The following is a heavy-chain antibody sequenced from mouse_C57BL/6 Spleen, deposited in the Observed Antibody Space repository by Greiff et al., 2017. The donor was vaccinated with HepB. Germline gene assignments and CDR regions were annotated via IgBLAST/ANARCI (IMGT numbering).Heavy chain of an antibody. CDR1: GYSITSGYY. CDR3: ARDYYSNQGYFDV. V-gene: IGHV3-6*01. Sequence: EVKLQESGPGLVKPSQSLSLTCSVTGYSITSGYYWNWIRQFPGNKLEWMGYISYDGSNNYNPSLKNRISITHDTSKNQFFLKLNSVTTEDTATYYCARDYYSNQGYFDVWGTGTTVTVSS. D-gene: IGHD2-5*01. J-gene: IGHJ1*03. CDR2: ISYDGSN.